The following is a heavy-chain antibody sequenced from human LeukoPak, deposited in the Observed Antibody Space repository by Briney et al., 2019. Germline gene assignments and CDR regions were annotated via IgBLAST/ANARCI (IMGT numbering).Heavy chain of an antibody. CDR3: AKEGGYYGSGSSYDY. Sequence: PGGSLRLSCAASGFTFDDYGMSWVRQAPGKGLEWVSGINWNGGSTGYADSVKGRFTISRDNAKNSLYLQMNSLRAEDTAVYYCAKEGGYYGSGSSYDYWGQGTLVTVSS. J-gene: IGHJ4*02. CDR1: GFTFDDYG. D-gene: IGHD3-10*01. CDR2: INWNGGST. V-gene: IGHV3-20*04.